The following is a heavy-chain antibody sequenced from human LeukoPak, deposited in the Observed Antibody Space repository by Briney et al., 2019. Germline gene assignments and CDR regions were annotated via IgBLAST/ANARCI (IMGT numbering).Heavy chain of an antibody. CDR3: ARDLGVGWFDL. J-gene: IGHJ5*02. CDR1: GGDFSTYT. Sequence: GSSVKVSCKVSGGDFSTYTIAWVRRAPGQTLEWMGGIMPIFAAPNYAQNFQGRVTITADESTTTAYMELASLTSDDTAMYYCARDLGVGWFDLWAQGTLVTVSS. D-gene: IGHD3-16*01. CDR2: IMPIFAAP. V-gene: IGHV1-69*01.